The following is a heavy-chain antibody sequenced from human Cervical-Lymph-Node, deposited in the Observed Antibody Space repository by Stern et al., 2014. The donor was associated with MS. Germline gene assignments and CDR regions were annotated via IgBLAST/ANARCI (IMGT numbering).Heavy chain of an antibody. CDR1: GFTFSHYS. Sequence: EVKLVESGGGLVQPGESLRLSCDASGFTFSHYSINWVSQAPGKGLEWISSISNNSTHTYYADSVEGRFTISRDSAKDSVSLHMVSLRAEDTAVYYCARARVGDYARSPHLDSWGQGTLVTVSS. CDR2: ISNNSTHT. CDR3: ARARVGDYARSPHLDS. D-gene: IGHD4-17*01. V-gene: IGHV3-21*01. J-gene: IGHJ4*02.